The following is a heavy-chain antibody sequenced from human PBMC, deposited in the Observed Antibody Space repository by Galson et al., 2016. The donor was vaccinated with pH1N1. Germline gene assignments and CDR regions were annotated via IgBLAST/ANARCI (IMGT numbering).Heavy chain of an antibody. CDR1: GGTFSSYG. Sequence: SVKVSCKASGGTFSSYGINWVRQAPGQGLEWMGGIIPIFGTAKYAQNFQGRVTITADESTTTAYMELSSLRSEDTAVYFCAREDYYDTDLSDWYVDLWGRGTLRTVSS. D-gene: IGHD3-22*01. J-gene: IGHJ2*01. CDR2: IIPIFGTA. V-gene: IGHV1-69*13. CDR3: AREDYYDTDLSDWYVDL.